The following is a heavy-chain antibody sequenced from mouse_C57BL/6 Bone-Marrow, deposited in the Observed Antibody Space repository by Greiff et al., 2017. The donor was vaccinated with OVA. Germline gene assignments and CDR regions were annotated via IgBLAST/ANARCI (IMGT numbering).Heavy chain of an antibody. CDR2: IDPSDSYT. Sequence: VQLQQPGAELVKPGASVKLSCKASGYTFTSYWMQWVKQRPGQGLEWIGEIDPSDSYTNYNQKFKGKATLTVDTSSSTAYMQLSSLTSEDSAVYYSARGGSDYWGQGTTLTVSS. CDR1: GYTFTSYW. CDR3: ARGGSDY. J-gene: IGHJ2*01. D-gene: IGHD1-1*02. V-gene: IGHV1-50*01.